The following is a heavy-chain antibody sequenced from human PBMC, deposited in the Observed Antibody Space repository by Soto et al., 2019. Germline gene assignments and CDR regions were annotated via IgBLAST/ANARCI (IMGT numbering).Heavy chain of an antibody. J-gene: IGHJ5*02. CDR3: AAYCSGGSCYPTWFDP. D-gene: IGHD2-15*01. CDR2: IYYSGST. V-gene: IGHV4-61*01. Sequence: QVQLQESGPGLVKPSETLSLTCTVSGGSVSSGSYYWSWIRQPPGKGLEWIGYIYYSGSTNYNPSLKSRVTISVDTSKNQCSLKLRSVTAADTAVYYCAAYCSGGSCYPTWFDPWGQGTLVTVSS. CDR1: GGSVSSGSYY.